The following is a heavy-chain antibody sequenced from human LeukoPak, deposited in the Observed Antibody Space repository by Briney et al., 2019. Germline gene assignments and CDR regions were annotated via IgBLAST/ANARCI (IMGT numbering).Heavy chain of an antibody. CDR2: ISDSVTT. Sequence: PSETLSLTCTVSGGSVSSGTFDWSWIRQPPGKGLEWIGYISDSVTTKYSPSLKTRVTISVDTSKNQFSLKLSSVTAADTAMYYCARDSYYFGSGSDNTPYNWFDPWGQGTLVTVSS. D-gene: IGHD3-10*01. J-gene: IGHJ5*02. CDR1: GGSVSSGTFD. CDR3: ARDSYYFGSGSDNTPYNWFDP. V-gene: IGHV4-61*01.